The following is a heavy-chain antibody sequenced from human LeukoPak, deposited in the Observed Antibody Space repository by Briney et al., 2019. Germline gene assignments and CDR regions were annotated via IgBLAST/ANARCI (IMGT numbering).Heavy chain of an antibody. CDR1: GYTFTSYY. CDR3: ARGKYDFWSGSFDFDY. V-gene: IGHV1-8*02. J-gene: IGHJ4*02. CDR2: INPNSGNT. Sequence: ASVKVSCKASGYTFTSYYMHWVRQAPGQGLEWMGRINPNSGNTGYAQKFQGRVTMTRNTSISTAYMELSSLRSEDTAVYYCARGKYDFWSGSFDFDYWGQGTLVTVSS. D-gene: IGHD3-3*01.